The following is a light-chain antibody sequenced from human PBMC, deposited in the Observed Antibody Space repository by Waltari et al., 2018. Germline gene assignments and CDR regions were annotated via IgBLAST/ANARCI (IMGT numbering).Light chain of an antibody. CDR3: MQSLQTSIT. CDR2: LGS. Sequence: DIVMTQSPLSLPVPPGEPASIPCRSSQSLLHRNGYNYLDWYLQKPGQSPQLLIYLGSNRASGVPDRFSGSGSGTDFTLHISRVEAEDFGIYYCMQSLQTSITFGQGTRLEIK. CDR1: QSLLHRNGYNY. V-gene: IGKV2-28*01. J-gene: IGKJ5*01.